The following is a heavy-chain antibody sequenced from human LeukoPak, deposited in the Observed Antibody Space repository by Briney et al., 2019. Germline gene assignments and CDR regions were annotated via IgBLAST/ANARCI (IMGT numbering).Heavy chain of an antibody. CDR2: IKPNSAAT. J-gene: IGHJ5*02. D-gene: IGHD7-27*01. V-gene: IGHV1-2*02. CDR1: GYTFTDYY. Sequence: GASVKVSCKASGYTFTDYYVHWVRQAPGQGLEWMGWIKPNSAATSYAQEFQGRVTMTRDTSISTAYMELSNLRSDDTAVYYCARGSGLTGDLKRPFDPWGQGALVTVSS. CDR3: ARGSGLTGDLKRPFDP.